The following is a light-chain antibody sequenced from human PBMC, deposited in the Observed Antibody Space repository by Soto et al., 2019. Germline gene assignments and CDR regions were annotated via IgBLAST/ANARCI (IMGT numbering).Light chain of an antibody. CDR1: SSDVGAYNY. Sequence: QSALTQPASVSGSPGQSITISCTGTSSDVGAYNYVSWYQQRPGKAPKLMFYDVSNRPSGVSNRFSGSKSGNTASLTISGLQAEDEADYYCSSYTSSSTVVFGGGTKVTVL. CDR2: DVS. J-gene: IGLJ2*01. CDR3: SSYTSSSTVV. V-gene: IGLV2-14*01.